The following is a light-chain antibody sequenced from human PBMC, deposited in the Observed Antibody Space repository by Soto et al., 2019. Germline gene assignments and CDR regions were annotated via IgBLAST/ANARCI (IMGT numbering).Light chain of an antibody. CDR2: AAS. V-gene: IGKV3-20*01. J-gene: IGKJ1*01. Sequence: EIVLTQSPGTLSLSPGERATLSCRASQSVSSAYLAWYQHKPGQPPTLLIYAASSRVTGIPDRFSGSGSGTGFTLTITRLEPEDFAVYYCQRYGSSSTWTFGQGTKVEIK. CDR1: QSVSSAY. CDR3: QRYGSSSTWT.